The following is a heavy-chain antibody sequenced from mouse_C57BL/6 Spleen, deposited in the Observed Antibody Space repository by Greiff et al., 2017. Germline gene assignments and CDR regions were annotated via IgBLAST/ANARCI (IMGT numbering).Heavy chain of an antibody. CDR1: GYTFTSYW. CDR3: ARRDSSGLDY. V-gene: IGHV1-53*01. Sequence: VKLQQSGTELVKPGASVKLSCKASGYTFTSYWMHWVKQRPGQGLEWIGNINPSNGGTNYNEKFKSKATLTVDKSSGSAYMQLISLTSEDSAVYYCARRDSSGLDYWGQGTTLTVSS. CDR2: INPSNGGT. J-gene: IGHJ2*01. D-gene: IGHD3-2*02.